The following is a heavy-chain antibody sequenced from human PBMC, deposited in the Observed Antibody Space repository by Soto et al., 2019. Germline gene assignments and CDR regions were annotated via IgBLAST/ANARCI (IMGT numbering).Heavy chain of an antibody. Sequence: QVQLVQSGGEVKMPGASVKVSCKASGYTFNTYGISWVRQAPGQGLVWMGWISTYNGKTYYAQNFQGRVTMTTDTSTSTAYMELRSLRSDDTAVYFCARDFCSGGSCYYNWIDPWGQGTLVRLL. CDR2: ISTYNGKT. CDR3: ARDFCSGGSCYYNWIDP. V-gene: IGHV1-18*01. J-gene: IGHJ5*02. CDR1: GYTFNTYG. D-gene: IGHD2-15*01.